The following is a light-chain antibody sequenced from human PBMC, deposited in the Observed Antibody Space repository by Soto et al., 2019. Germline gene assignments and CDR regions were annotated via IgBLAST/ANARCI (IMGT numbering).Light chain of an antibody. Sequence: QSVLTQPASVSGSSGQSITISCTGTSSDIGSYNYVSWYQQHPGKAPKLMIYDVSNRPSGVSNRFSGSKSGNTASLTISGLQAEDEADYYCTSYTSSSTLVVFGGGTKVTVL. CDR1: SSDIGSYNY. V-gene: IGLV2-14*03. CDR3: TSYTSSSTLVV. CDR2: DVS. J-gene: IGLJ2*01.